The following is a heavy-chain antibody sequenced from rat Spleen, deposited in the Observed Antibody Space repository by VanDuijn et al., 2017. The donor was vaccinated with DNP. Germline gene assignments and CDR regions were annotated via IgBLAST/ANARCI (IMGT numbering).Heavy chain of an antibody. Sequence: QVQLKESGPGLVQPSQTLSLTCTVSGFSLTSYGVSWVRQPPGKGLEWMGRIRANGITDYNSALKSRLSISRDTSKSQVFLKMNSLQTEDTAIYFCTRAEDYGYNTGYWGQGVMVTVSS. CDR1: GFSLTSYG. V-gene: IGHV2-1*01. CDR3: TRAEDYGYNTGY. D-gene: IGHD1-9*01. J-gene: IGHJ2*01. CDR2: IRANGIT.